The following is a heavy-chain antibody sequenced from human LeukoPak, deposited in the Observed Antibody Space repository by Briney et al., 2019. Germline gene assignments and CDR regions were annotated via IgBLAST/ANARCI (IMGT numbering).Heavy chain of an antibody. CDR3: ARQTKYYAGSAGSYWGAFDL. D-gene: IGHD3-10*01. CDR1: GLTFYDQA. CDR2: SGNDGST. J-gene: IGHJ3*01. Sequence: PGGSLRLSCAASGLTFYDQAMHWVRQAPGTGLEWVSLSGNDGSTYYADSVRGRFTISRDISKNSLYLEMSSLRTEDTALYHCARQTKYYAGSAGSYWGAFDLSGQGIMVTVSS. V-gene: IGHV3-43*02.